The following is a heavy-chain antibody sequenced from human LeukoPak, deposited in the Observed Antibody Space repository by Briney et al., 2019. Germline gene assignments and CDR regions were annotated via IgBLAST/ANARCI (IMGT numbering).Heavy chain of an antibody. CDR3: AREPLGGYDIAFDI. J-gene: IGHJ3*02. Sequence: GGSLRLSCAASGFTFSSYSMNWVRQAPGKGLEWVSSISSSSSYIYYADSVKGRFTISRDNAKNSLYLQMNSLRAEDTAVYYCAREPLGGYDIAFDIWGQGTMVTVSS. D-gene: IGHD5-12*01. CDR2: ISSSSSYI. CDR1: GFTFSSYS. V-gene: IGHV3-21*01.